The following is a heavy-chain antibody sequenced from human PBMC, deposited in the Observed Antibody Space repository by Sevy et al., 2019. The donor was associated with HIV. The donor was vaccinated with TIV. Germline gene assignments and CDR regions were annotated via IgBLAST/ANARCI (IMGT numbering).Heavy chain of an antibody. V-gene: IGHV3-23*01. CDR2: LSFGGGAI. D-gene: IGHD2-8*01. CDR3: AREGCTKPHDY. J-gene: IGHJ4*02. CDR1: GFTFSKYS. Sequence: GGSLRLSCAASGFTFSKYSMSWVRQPPGKGLEWVSTLSFGGGAINYADSVKGRFTISRDNSKSSVYLQMTNLRPEDTAVYYCAREGCTKPHDYWGQGTLVTVSS.